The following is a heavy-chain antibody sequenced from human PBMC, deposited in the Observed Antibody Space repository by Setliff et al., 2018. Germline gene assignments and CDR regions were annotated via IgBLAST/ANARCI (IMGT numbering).Heavy chain of an antibody. CDR1: GYTFSHSG. D-gene: IGHD2-8*01. Sequence: GASVKVSCKASGYTFSHSGITWVRQAPGQGLEWMGWINKYNTNTKYAQKLQGRVTMTTDTSTSTAYMELRSLRSDDTAVYYCARLVRYCTATACQRTSGDDLWGQGTLVTVSS. J-gene: IGHJ5*02. CDR2: INKYNTNT. V-gene: IGHV1-18*01. CDR3: ARLVRYCTATACQRTSGDDL.